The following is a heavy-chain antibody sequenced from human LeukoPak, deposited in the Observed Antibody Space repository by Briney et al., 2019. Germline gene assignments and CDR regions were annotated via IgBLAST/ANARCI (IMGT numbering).Heavy chain of an antibody. D-gene: IGHD6-6*01. CDR1: GGSISSSSYY. J-gene: IGHJ4*02. Sequence: SETLSLTCTVSGGSISSSSYYWGWIRQPPGKGLEWIGSIYYSGSTYYNPSLKSRVTISVDTSKNQFSLKLRSVTAADTAVYYCARRGMGSSSSYWGQGTLVTVSS. V-gene: IGHV4-39*01. CDR3: ARRGMGSSSSY. CDR2: IYYSGST.